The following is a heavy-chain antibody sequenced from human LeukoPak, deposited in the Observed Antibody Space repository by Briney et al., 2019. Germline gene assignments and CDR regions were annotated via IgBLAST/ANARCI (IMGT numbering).Heavy chain of an antibody. CDR3: ARVRAVAGRQENFDY. CDR2: IKQDGSEK. CDR1: GFTFSSYW. Sequence: GGSLRLSCAASGFTFSSYWMSWVRQAPGKGLEWVANIKQDGSEKYYVDSVKGRFTISRDNAKNSLYLQMNSLRAEDTAVYYCARVRAVAGRQENFDYRGQGTLVTVSS. D-gene: IGHD6-19*01. V-gene: IGHV3-7*03. J-gene: IGHJ4*02.